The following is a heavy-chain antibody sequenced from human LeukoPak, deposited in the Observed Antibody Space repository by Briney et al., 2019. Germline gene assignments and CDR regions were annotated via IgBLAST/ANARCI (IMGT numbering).Heavy chain of an antibody. Sequence: PGGSLKLSCAASGFMFSGSPMHWIRQASAKGLEWVGHIRTKANNYATIYAASVKGRFTISRDDSKNTAYLQMNSLKTEDTAVYYCARPSQYGSGTDYYFDSWGQGTLVTVSS. CDR3: ARPSQYGSGTDYYFDS. V-gene: IGHV3-73*01. CDR2: IRTKANNYAT. CDR1: GFMFSGSP. J-gene: IGHJ4*02. D-gene: IGHD3-10*01.